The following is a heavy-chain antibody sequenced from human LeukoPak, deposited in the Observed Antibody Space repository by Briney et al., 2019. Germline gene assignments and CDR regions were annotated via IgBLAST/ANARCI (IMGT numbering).Heavy chain of an antibody. J-gene: IGHJ6*02. Sequence: SETLSLTCTVSGDSISSSSYYWGWIRQPPGKGLEWIGTISYSGSTYYNPSLKSRVTISVDTSKNQFSLKLSSVTAADTAFYYCARGLTNHYGSGTYYLSGGMDVWGQGTTVTVSS. V-gene: IGHV4-39*07. CDR1: GDSISSSSYY. CDR3: ARGLTNHYGSGTYYLSGGMDV. D-gene: IGHD3-10*01. CDR2: ISYSGST.